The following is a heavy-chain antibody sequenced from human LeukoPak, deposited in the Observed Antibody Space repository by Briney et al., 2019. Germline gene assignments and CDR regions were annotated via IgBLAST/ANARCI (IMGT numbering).Heavy chain of an antibody. CDR2: IYYSGST. J-gene: IGHJ6*02. Sequence: SETLSLTCTVSGGSISSYYWSWIRQPLGKGLEWIGYIYYSGSTNYNPSLKSRVTISVDTSKNQFSLKLSSVTAADTAVYYCARVSYSSSWYGIPLYYYYGMDVWGQGTTVTVSS. CDR1: GGSISSYY. D-gene: IGHD6-13*01. V-gene: IGHV4-59*08. CDR3: ARVSYSSSWYGIPLYYYYGMDV.